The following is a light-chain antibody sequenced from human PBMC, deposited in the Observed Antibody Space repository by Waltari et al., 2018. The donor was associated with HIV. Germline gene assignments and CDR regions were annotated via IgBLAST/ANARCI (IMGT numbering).Light chain of an antibody. J-gene: IGLJ2*01. CDR1: SSEVGDYDL. CDR3: SSYAGSNNVV. V-gene: IGLV2-8*01. CDR2: AVN. Sequence: QSALTQPPSASGSPGQYVTIACSGTSSEVGDYDLVAWYQQHPAHVPKLILYAVNKRPSGVPDRFSGSKSGHTASLTVSGLQADDEADYYCSSYAGSNNVVFGGGTKLTVL.